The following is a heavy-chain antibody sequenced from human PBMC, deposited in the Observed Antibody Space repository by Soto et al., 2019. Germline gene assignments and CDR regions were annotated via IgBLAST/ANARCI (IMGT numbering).Heavy chain of an antibody. CDR3: TRETNNGMDV. CDR2: ISSSGSTK. V-gene: IGHV3-48*03. J-gene: IGHJ6*04. CDR1: GFTFSSYE. Sequence: GGSLRLSCAASGFTFSSYEMNWVRQAPGKGLEWVSYISSSGSTKHYADSLKGRFTISRDNAKNSLFLQMDSLRAEDTAVYYCTRETNNGMDVWGXGTTVTVSS.